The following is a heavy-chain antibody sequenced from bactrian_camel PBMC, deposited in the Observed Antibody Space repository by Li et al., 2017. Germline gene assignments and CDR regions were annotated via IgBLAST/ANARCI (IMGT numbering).Heavy chain of an antibody. J-gene: IGHJ4*01. CDR3: AADRGQILKCGAWYYELDY. V-gene: IGHV3S55*01. CDR2: IDSDGRS. CDR1: GYTSVGTC. D-gene: IGHD1*01. Sequence: HVQLVESGGGSVQAGGSLRLSCAASGYTSVGTCMIWYRQAPGQEREGVASIDSDGRSDYKESVKGRFTISQDNGRNTIYLQMNSLKPEDTGLYFYAADRGQILKCGAWYYELDYRGQGTQVTVS.